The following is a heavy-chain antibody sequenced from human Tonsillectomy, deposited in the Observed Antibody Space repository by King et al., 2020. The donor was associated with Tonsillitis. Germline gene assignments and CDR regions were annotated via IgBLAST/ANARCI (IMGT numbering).Heavy chain of an antibody. CDR2: ISYDGTKK. J-gene: IGHJ4*02. CDR3: AKDYYGSGSYYPIYY. CDR1: RFTFSSYG. D-gene: IGHD3-10*01. Sequence: VQLVESGGGVVQPGRSLRLSCAASRFTFSSYGMHWVRQAPGKGLEWVAVISYDGTKKNYADSVKGRFTISRDNYKNTLYLQMNSLRAEDTAVYYCAKDYYGSGSYYPIYYWGQGTLVTVSS. V-gene: IGHV3-30*18.